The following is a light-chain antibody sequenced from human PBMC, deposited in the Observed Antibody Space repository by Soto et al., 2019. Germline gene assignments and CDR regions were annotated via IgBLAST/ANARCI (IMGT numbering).Light chain of an antibody. Sequence: EIVMTQSPATLSVSPGERATLSCRASQSVSNKLVWYQQKPGQAPRLLIYAASTRATGIPARFSGSGSGTEFNLTISSLQSEDFGVYYCQQYNNWPRATFGGGTKVDI. V-gene: IGKV3-15*01. CDR1: QSVSNK. CDR3: QQYNNWPRAT. J-gene: IGKJ4*01. CDR2: AAS.